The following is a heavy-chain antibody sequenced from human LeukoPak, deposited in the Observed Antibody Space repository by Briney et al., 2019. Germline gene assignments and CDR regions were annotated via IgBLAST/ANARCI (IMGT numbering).Heavy chain of an antibody. CDR2: IWYDGTNK. V-gene: IGHV3-33*01. J-gene: IGHJ5*02. Sequence: GRSLRLSCAASGFTFSSCGMHWVRQAPGKGLEWVAVIWYDGTNKYYADSVKGRFTISRDNSKNTLYLQMNSLRAEDTAVYYCARVGWGNNWFDPWGQGTLVTVSS. CDR3: ARVGWGNNWFDP. CDR1: GFTFSSCG. D-gene: IGHD3-16*01.